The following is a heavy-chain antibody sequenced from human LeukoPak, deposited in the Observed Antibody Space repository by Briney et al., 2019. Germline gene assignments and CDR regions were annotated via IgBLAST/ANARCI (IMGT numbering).Heavy chain of an antibody. D-gene: IGHD5-24*01. J-gene: IGHJ4*02. CDR1: GYTFTGYF. V-gene: IGHV1-2*02. CDR3: ARVDSTSLAVHY. Sequence: ASVKVSCKTSGYTFTGYFLNWVRQAPGQGLEWMGRINPNSGGTNYGQKFQDRVTMTRDTSTATAYMELNSLTSDDTAVYYRARVDSTSLAVHYWGQGTLITVSS. CDR2: INPNSGGT.